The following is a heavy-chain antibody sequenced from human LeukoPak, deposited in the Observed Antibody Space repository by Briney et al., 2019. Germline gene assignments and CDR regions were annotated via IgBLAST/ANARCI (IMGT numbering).Heavy chain of an antibody. Sequence: ASVKVSCKASGYTFTGYYMHWVRQAPGQGLERMGWINPNSGGTNYAQKFQGRVTMTRDTSISTAYMELSRLRSDDTAVYYCARDRSSSWYGANNWFDPWGQGTLVTVSS. D-gene: IGHD6-13*01. CDR1: GYTFTGYY. J-gene: IGHJ5*02. CDR2: INPNSGGT. CDR3: ARDRSSSWYGANNWFDP. V-gene: IGHV1-2*02.